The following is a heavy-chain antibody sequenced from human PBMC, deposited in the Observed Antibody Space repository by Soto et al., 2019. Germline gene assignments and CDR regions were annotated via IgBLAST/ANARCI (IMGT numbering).Heavy chain of an antibody. J-gene: IGHJ4*02. CDR3: ARGTAEGTWIQLWLRIPRVIDY. V-gene: IGHV3-48*03. CDR2: ISSSGSTI. Sequence: PGGSLRLSCAASGFTFSSYEMNWVRQAPGKGLEWVSYISSSGSTIYYADSVKGRFTISRDNAKNSLYLQMNSLRAEDTAVYYCARGTAEGTWIQLWLRIPRVIDYWGQGSLVTVAS. CDR1: GFTFSSYE. D-gene: IGHD5-18*01.